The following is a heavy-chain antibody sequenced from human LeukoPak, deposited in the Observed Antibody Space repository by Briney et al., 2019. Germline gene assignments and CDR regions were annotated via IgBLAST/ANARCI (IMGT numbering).Heavy chain of an antibody. Sequence: SETLSLTCTVSGGSISSGSYYWSWIRQPAGKGLEWIGRIYTSGSTNYNPSLKSRVTISVDTSKNQFSLKLSSVTAADTAVYYCARGKNTYYYYMDVWGKGTTVTVS. CDR2: IYTSGST. CDR1: GGSISSGSYY. J-gene: IGHJ6*03. CDR3: ARGKNTYYYYMDV. V-gene: IGHV4-61*02.